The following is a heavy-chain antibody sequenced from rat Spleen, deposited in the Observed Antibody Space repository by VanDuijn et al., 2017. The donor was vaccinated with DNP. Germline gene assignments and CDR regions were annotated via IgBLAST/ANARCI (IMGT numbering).Heavy chain of an antibody. CDR3: ARGNGYKGGAMDA. D-gene: IGHD1-4*01. J-gene: IGHJ4*01. Sequence: QVQLKESGPGLVQPSQTLSLTCSVSGFSLTTYIITCVRQPPGKGLEWIAAISGGGSTDYISAPKSRLSISRETYKSQVFLKMNSLQTEAIAPYYCARGNGYKGGAMDAWGQGTSVTVSS. V-gene: IGHV2-6*01. CDR2: ISGGGST. CDR1: GFSLTTYI.